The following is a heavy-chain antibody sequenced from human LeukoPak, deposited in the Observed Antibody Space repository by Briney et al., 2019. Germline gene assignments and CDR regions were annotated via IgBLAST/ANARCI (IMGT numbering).Heavy chain of an antibody. V-gene: IGHV4-39*01. CDR2: IYHSGTT. D-gene: IGHD3-22*01. Sequence: SETLSLTCSVSGDSMSSRSYFWAWIRQPPGGGLEYIAIIYHSGTTYYNPSLKRRVTISLDTSKNQFSLRMNSVAATDTAVYYCARHYYDSSDSYSFDYWGQGTLVTVSS. CDR3: ARHYYDSSDSYSFDY. J-gene: IGHJ4*02. CDR1: GDSMSSRSYF.